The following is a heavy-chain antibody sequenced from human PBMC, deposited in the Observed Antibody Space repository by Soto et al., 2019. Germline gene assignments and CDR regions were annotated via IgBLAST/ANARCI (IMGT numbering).Heavy chain of an antibody. CDR2: IDWEDDK. V-gene: IGHV2-70*04. J-gene: IGHJ4*02. D-gene: IGHD3-10*01. CDR1: GFSLSTTGMS. CDR3: ARHRAYPYHFDY. Sequence: SGPTLLNPTQTLTLTCTFSGFSLSTTGMSVSWFRQPPGKALEWLAHIDWEDDKFYSTSLETRLTISKDTSKNQVVLTMTNMEPVDTATYFCARHRAYPYHFDYWGQGALVTVSS.